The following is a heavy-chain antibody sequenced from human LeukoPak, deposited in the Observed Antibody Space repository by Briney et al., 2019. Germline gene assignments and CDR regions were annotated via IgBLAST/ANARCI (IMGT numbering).Heavy chain of an antibody. Sequence: VRLSCAASGFTLSSYAMHWVRQAPGKGLEWVAVISYDGSNKYYADSVKGRFTISRDNSKNTLYLQMNSLRAEDTAVYYCARETVAGSGFDYWGQGTLVTVSS. D-gene: IGHD6-19*01. V-gene: IGHV3-30*04. CDR2: ISYDGSNK. CDR3: ARETVAGSGFDY. CDR1: GFTLSSYA. J-gene: IGHJ4*02.